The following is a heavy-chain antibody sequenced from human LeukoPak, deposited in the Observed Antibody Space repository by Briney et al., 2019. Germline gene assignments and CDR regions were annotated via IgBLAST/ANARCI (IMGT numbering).Heavy chain of an antibody. D-gene: IGHD5-24*01. CDR3: ARVGDSYNFGDY. J-gene: IGHJ4*02. V-gene: IGHV4-59*11. CDR1: GGSISSHY. Sequence: SETLSLTCTVSGGSISSHYWSWIRQPPGKGLEWIGYIYYSGSTNYNPSLKSRVTISVDTSKNQFSLKLSSVTAADTAVYYCARVGDSYNFGDYWGQGTLVTVSS. CDR2: IYYSGST.